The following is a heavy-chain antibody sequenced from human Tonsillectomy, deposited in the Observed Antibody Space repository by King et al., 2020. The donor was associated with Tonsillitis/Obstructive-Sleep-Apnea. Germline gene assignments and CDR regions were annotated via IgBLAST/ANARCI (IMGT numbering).Heavy chain of an antibody. CDR1: GGSISSSSYY. D-gene: IGHD6-13*01. V-gene: IGHV4-39*01. J-gene: IGHJ4*02. Sequence: QLQESGPGLVKPSETLSLTCTVSGGSISSSSYYWGWIRQPPGKGLEWIGSIYYSGSTYYNPSLKSRVTISVDTSKNQFSLKLSSVTAADTAVYYCASEGDSSGWYRDYFDYWGKGTLVTVSS. CDR2: IYYSGST. CDR3: ASEGDSSGWYRDYFDY.